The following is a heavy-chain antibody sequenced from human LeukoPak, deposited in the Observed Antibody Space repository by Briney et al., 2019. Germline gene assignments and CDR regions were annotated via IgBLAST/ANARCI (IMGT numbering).Heavy chain of an antibody. Sequence: GASVKVSCKASGYTFTSYGISWVRQAPGQGLEWVGWISAYNGNTNYAQKLQGRGTMTTDTSTSTAYMELRSLRSDDTAVYYCASVLIHYDSSGYPNHDAFDIWGQGTMVTVSS. CDR2: ISAYNGNT. D-gene: IGHD3-22*01. CDR1: GYTFTSYG. CDR3: ASVLIHYDSSGYPNHDAFDI. J-gene: IGHJ3*02. V-gene: IGHV1-18*01.